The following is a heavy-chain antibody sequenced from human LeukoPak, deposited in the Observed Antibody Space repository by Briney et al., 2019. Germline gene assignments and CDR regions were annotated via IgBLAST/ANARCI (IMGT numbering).Heavy chain of an antibody. CDR1: GGSISNNDYF. CDR3: ARRVPGRSGNWFDP. J-gene: IGHJ5*02. D-gene: IGHD2-2*01. V-gene: IGHV4-39*01. Sequence: SETLSLTCTVSGGSISNNDYFWGWIRQPPGEGLEWIGSMNYGGSTHDNPSLKSRVTISVDTSKNQVSLKLSSVTAADTAVYYCARRVPGRSGNWFDPWGQGTLVTVSS. CDR2: MNYGGST.